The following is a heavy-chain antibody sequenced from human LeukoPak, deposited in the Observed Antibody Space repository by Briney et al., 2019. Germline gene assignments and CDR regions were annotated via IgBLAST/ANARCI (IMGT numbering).Heavy chain of an antibody. CDR3: ARTRITMIVGYFDY. CDR1: GGTFTSYA. J-gene: IGHJ4*02. V-gene: IGHV1-69*04. Sequence: ASVKLSCKSSGGTFTSYAISWVRQAPGQGLEWMGRIIPILGIANYAQKFQGRVTITADKSTSTAYMELSSLRSEDTAVYYCARTRITMIVGYFDYWGQGTLVTVSS. CDR2: IIPILGIA. D-gene: IGHD3-22*01.